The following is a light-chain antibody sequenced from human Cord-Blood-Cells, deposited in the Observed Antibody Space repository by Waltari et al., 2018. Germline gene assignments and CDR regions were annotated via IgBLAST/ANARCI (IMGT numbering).Light chain of an antibody. CDR2: DAS. J-gene: IGKJ4*01. V-gene: IGKV3-11*01. CDR1: QSVSSY. Sequence: EIVLTQSPATLCLSPGERATLSCWSSQSVSSYLAWYQQKPGQAPRLLIYDASNRAPGSPARFSGSGAGADFTLTISSREPEEFAVYYCQQRSNWPPLTFGGGTKVEIK. CDR3: QQRSNWPPLT.